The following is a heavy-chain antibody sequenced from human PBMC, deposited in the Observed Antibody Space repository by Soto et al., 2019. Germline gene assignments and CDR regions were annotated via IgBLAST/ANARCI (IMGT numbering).Heavy chain of an antibody. CDR2: IYYSGST. J-gene: IGHJ6*02. CDR1: GGSISSYY. V-gene: IGHV4-59*01. CDR3: ARRKNSYYYGMDV. D-gene: IGHD4-4*01. Sequence: SETLSLTCTVSGGSISSYYWSWIRQPPGKGLEWIGYIYYSGSTNYNPSLKSRVTISVDTSKNQFSLKLSSVTAADTAVYYCARRKNSYYYGMDVWGQGTTGTVSS.